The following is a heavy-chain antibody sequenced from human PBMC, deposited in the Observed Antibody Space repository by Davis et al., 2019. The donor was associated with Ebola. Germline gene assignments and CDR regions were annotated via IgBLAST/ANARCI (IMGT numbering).Heavy chain of an antibody. D-gene: IGHD2-8*02. CDR2: IYTGDSAT. Sequence: GGSLRLSCKGSDNTFTNYWIGWVRQMPGKGLEWMGIIYTGDSATRYSPSFRGQVTILADKSTRTAYLQWGGLKASDTAMYYCASLRRTITGMDDAFDIWGQGTMVTVSS. CDR3: ASLRRTITGMDDAFDI. V-gene: IGHV5-51*01. CDR1: DNTFTNYW. J-gene: IGHJ3*02.